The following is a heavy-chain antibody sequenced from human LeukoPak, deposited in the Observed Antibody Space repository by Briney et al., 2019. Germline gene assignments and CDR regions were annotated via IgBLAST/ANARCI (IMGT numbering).Heavy chain of an antibody. CDR2: ISYDGSNK. Sequence: PGGSLRLSCAASGFTFSSYWMSWVRQAPGKGLEWVALISYDGSNKYYADSVKGRFTISRDNSKNTLFLQMNSLRAEDTAVYYCANENYYGSGSYPDYWGQGTLVTVSS. V-gene: IGHV3-30*18. CDR3: ANENYYGSGSYPDY. CDR1: GFTFSSYW. D-gene: IGHD3-10*01. J-gene: IGHJ4*02.